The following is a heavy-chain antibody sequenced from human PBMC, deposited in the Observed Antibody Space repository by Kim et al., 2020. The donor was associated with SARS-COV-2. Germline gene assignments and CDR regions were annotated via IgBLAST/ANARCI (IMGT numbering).Heavy chain of an antibody. CDR3: ATARSFTGTSNYYYYGMDV. J-gene: IGHJ6*02. Sequence: ASVKVSCKVSGYTLTELSMHWVRQAPGKGLEWMGGFDPEDGETIYAQKFQGRVTMTEDTSTDTAYMELSSLRSEDTAVYYCATARSFTGTSNYYYYGMDVWGQGTTVTVSS. CDR2: FDPEDGET. V-gene: IGHV1-24*01. D-gene: IGHD1-7*01. CDR1: GYTLTELS.